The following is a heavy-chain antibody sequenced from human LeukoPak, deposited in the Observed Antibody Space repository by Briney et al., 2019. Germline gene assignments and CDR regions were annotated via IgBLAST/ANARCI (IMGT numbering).Heavy chain of an antibody. J-gene: IGHJ4*02. V-gene: IGHV1-18*01. D-gene: IGHD2-2*01. CDR2: ISAYNGNT. CDR1: GYTFTSYG. CDR3: ARIGYCSSTSCYHLDY. Sequence: ASVKVSCKASGYTFTSYGISWVRQAPGQGLEWMGWISAYNGNTNYAQKLQSRVTMTTDTSTSTAYMELRSLRSDDTAVYYCARIGYCSSTSCYHLDYWGQGTLVTVSS.